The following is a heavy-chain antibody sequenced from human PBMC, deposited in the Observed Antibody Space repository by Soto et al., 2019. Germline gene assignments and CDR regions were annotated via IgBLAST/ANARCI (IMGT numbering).Heavy chain of an antibody. CDR2: MYYSVSD. J-gene: IGHJ4*02. CDR3: ARRRDPDGAYFDS. CDR1: GGSISGTDYY. Sequence: SETLSLTCTVSGGSISGTDYYWGWIRLPPGKGLEWIATMYYSVSDYYNPSLKSRVTLSVDTSENQFSLKMNSVTAADTAVYYCARRRDPDGAYFDSWGQGTPVTVSS. V-gene: IGHV4-39*01. D-gene: IGHD4-17*01.